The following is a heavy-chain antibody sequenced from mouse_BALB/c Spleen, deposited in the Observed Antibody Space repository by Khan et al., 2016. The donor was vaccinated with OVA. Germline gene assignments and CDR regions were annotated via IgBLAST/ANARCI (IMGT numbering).Heavy chain of an antibody. V-gene: IGHV3-2*02. Sequence: EVQLQESGHGLVKPSQSLSLTCTVTGYSITSGYAWNWIRQFPGNKLEWMGYISYSGVTSYTPSLKSRISITRDTSKNQFFLQLTSVTTEDTATYYCAEGNYNGYYFDYWDQGTTLTVSS. J-gene: IGHJ2*01. D-gene: IGHD1-1*01. CDR2: ISYSGVT. CDR1: GYSITSGYA. CDR3: AEGNYNGYYFDY.